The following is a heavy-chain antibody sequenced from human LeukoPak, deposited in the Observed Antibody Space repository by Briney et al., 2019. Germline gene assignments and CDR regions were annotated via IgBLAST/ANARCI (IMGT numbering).Heavy chain of an antibody. D-gene: IGHD5-12*01. CDR3: ARDRGYSGYAHGY. CDR1: GFPFSSYA. J-gene: IGHJ4*02. Sequence: GGSLRLSCAASGFPFSSYALGWIRQASGKGLEWVSSILSSTYIYYSDSVKGRFTISRDNTKNSLYLQMDSLRAEDTAVYFCARDRGYSGYAHGYWGQGTLVTVSS. V-gene: IGHV3-21*01. CDR2: ILSSTYI.